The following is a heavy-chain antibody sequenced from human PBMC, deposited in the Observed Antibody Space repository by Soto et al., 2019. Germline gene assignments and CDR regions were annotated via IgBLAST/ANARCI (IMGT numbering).Heavy chain of an antibody. Sequence: GESLKISCKGSGYSFTSYWIGWVRQMPGKGLEWMGIIYPGDSDTRYSPSFQGQVTISADKSISTAYLQWSSLKASDTAMYYCARHSPRYNWYVWHYYYYDHMYVRGKGTSVTVS. CDR2: IYPGDSDT. CDR3: ARHSPRYNWYVWHYYYYDHMYV. CDR1: GYSFTSYW. V-gene: IGHV5-51*01. J-gene: IGHJ6*03. D-gene: IGHD1-1*01.